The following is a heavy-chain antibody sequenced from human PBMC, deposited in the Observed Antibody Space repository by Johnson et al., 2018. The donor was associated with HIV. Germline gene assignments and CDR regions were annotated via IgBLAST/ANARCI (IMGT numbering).Heavy chain of an antibody. CDR2: IFSVGSA. V-gene: IGHV3-66*02. J-gene: IGHJ3*02. D-gene: IGHD6-13*01. Sequence: EKLVESGGGLVKPGGSLRLSCAASGITVGTNYMSWVRQAPGKGLEWVSVIFSVGSAYYADSVKGRFIISRDNSKNMLYLQMNSLRAEDTAVYYCARVGQLARTHAFDIWGQGTMVTVSS. CDR3: ARVGQLARTHAFDI. CDR1: GITVGTNY.